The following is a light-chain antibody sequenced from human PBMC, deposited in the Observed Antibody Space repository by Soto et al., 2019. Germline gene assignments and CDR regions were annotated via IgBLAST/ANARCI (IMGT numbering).Light chain of an antibody. CDR3: QQYGRSSFT. V-gene: IGKV3-20*01. J-gene: IGKJ3*01. CDR1: QGVRNNY. Sequence: EIVLTQSPGTLSLSPGERATLSCRASQGVRNNYLAWYQQKPGQAPRLLIYGASSRATGIPDRFSGSVSGTDFTLTISRLEPEDFAVYYCQQYGRSSFTFGPGTKVDIK. CDR2: GAS.